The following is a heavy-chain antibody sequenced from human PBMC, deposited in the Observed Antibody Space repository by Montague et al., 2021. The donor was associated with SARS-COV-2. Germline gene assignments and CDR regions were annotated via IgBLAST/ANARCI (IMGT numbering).Heavy chain of an antibody. D-gene: IGHD3-3*01. CDR3: ARWGEYYDSPYYYYAMDV. V-gene: IGHV4-39*07. CDR1: GGSITSSAYF. Sequence: SETLSLTCTVSGGSITSSAYFWSWIRQSPGKGLEWIGTIYYSGSTDYNPSLKSRVTISIDTSKNQFSLKLSSVTAADTAVYYCARWGEYYDSPYYYYAMDVWGQGTTVTVSS. J-gene: IGHJ6*02. CDR2: IYYSGST.